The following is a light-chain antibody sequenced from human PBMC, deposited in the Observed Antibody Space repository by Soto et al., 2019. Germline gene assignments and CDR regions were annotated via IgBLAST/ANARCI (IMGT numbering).Light chain of an antibody. V-gene: IGLV2-14*01. CDR1: SSDVGAYNY. Sequence: QSALTQPASVSGSPGQSITFSCTGTSSDVGAYNYVSWYQQHPGKAPKLIIYDVTNRPSGVSNRFSGSKSGNTASLTISGLQAEDEADYYCSSYTSNSTLYVFGTGTKVTVL. CDR2: DVT. J-gene: IGLJ1*01. CDR3: SSYTSNSTLYV.